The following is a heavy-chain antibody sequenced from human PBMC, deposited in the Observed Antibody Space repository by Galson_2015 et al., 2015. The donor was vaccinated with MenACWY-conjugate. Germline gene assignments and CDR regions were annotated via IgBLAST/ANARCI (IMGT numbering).Heavy chain of an antibody. J-gene: IGHJ5*02. D-gene: IGHD2-15*01. CDR1: GFTVSSNY. V-gene: IGHV3-53*04. CDR3: ARACSGGSCYLNP. CDR2: IYSGGST. Sequence: SLRLSCAASGFTVSSNYMSWVRQAPGKGLEWVSVIYSGGSTYYADSVKGRFTISRHNSKNTLYLQMNSLRAEDTAVYYCARACSGGSCYLNPWVQGTLVTVSS.